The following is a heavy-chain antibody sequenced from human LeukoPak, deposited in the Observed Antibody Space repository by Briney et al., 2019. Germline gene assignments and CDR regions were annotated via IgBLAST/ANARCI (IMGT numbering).Heavy chain of an antibody. D-gene: IGHD6-13*01. V-gene: IGHV3-13*01. CDR3: ARENRSSWYEWYFDY. CDR2: IGTAGDT. J-gene: IGHJ4*02. Sequence: GGSLRLSCAASGFTFSSYDMHWVRQATGKGLEWVSAIGTAGDTYYPGSVKGRFTISRENAKNSLYLQMNSLRAGDTAVYYCARENRSSWYEWYFDYWGQGTLVTVSS. CDR1: GFTFSSYD.